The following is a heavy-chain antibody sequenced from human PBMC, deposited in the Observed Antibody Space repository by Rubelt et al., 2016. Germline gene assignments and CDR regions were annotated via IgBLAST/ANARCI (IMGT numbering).Heavy chain of an antibody. CDR3: ARANGMDV. CDR2: ISGSSGTI. J-gene: IGHJ6*02. Sequence: VQLVESGGGVVQPGRSLRLSCAASRFNFDDYWMSWVRQAPGKGLEWVSYISGSSGTIYYADSVEGRFTISKDKAKNSPYLQMNSLVDDDTAVYYWARANGMDVWGQGTTVTVSS. CDR1: RFNFDDYW. V-gene: IGHV3-48*02.